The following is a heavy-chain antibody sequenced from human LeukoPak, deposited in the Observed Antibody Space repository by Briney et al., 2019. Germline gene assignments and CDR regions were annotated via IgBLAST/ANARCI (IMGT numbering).Heavy chain of an antibody. J-gene: IGHJ4*02. Sequence: GGSLRLSCAASGFTFSSYWMSWVRQAPGKGLEWVSGISDTGGGRYYADSVKGRFTISRDNSKNTLYLQMNSLRAEDTAIYYCATTFGGIIVSGYWGQGTLVTVSS. CDR2: ISDTGGGR. D-gene: IGHD3-16*02. CDR3: ATTFGGIIVSGY. CDR1: GFTFSSYW. V-gene: IGHV3-23*01.